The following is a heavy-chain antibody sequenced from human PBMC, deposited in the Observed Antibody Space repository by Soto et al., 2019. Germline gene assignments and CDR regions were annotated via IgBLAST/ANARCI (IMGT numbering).Heavy chain of an antibody. D-gene: IGHD3-22*01. CDR2: IIPILGIA. V-gene: IGHV1-69*04. Sequence: SVKVSCKASGGTFSSYTISWVRQAPGQGLEWMGRIIPILGIANYAQKFQGRVTITADKSTSTAYMELSSLRSEDTAVYYCARDYGDHSSGFRAFDIWGQGTMVTVSS. CDR3: ARDYGDHSSGFRAFDI. CDR1: GGTFSSYT. J-gene: IGHJ3*02.